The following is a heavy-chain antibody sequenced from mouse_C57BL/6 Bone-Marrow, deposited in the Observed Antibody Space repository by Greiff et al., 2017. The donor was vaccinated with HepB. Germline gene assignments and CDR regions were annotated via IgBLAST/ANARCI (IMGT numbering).Heavy chain of an antibody. CDR3: TRMVTTPYFDY. CDR2: IYPGNSDT. Sequence: VQLQQSGTVLARPGASVKMSCKTSGYTFTSYWMHWVKQRPGQGQEWIGAIYPGNSDTSYNQKFKGKAKLTAVTSASTAYMELSSLTNEDSAVYYCTRMVTTPYFDYWGQGTTLTVSS. J-gene: IGHJ2*01. V-gene: IGHV1-5*01. D-gene: IGHD2-2*01. CDR1: GYTFTSYW.